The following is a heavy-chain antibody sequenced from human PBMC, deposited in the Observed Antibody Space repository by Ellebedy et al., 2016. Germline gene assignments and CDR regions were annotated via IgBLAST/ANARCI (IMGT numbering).Heavy chain of an antibody. Sequence: ASVKVSXKASGYTFSSFGVSWVRQAPGQGLEWMGWISADKGDTDYAQKFRGRVTMTTDKYAKTAYMDLRSLRSDDTAVYYCARDTPNDDYHGYYYYGMDVWGQGTTVTVSS. CDR3: ARDTPNDDYHGYYYYGMDV. J-gene: IGHJ6*02. D-gene: IGHD4-17*01. V-gene: IGHV1-18*01. CDR1: GYTFSSFG. CDR2: ISADKGDT.